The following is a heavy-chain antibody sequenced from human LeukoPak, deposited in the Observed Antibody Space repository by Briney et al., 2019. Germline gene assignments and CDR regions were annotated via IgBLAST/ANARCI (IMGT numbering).Heavy chain of an antibody. D-gene: IGHD5-18*01. CDR3: ARGYSYGYGPLDY. J-gene: IGHJ4*02. CDR1: GYTFTGYY. V-gene: IGHV1-18*01. CDR2: ISTDNGNT. Sequence: ASVKVSCKASGYTFTGYYMYWVRQAPGQGLEWMGWISTDNGNTDYAPNLQGRVTMTTDTSTSTAYMELRSLRSDDTAVYYCARGYSYGYGPLDYWGQGTLVTVSA.